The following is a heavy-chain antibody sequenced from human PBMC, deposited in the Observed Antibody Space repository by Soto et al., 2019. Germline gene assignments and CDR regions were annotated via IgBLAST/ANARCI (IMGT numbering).Heavy chain of an antibody. V-gene: IGHV1-3*04. CDR3: ERAGDDCSAANCYVIDY. D-gene: IGHD2-2*01. J-gene: IGHJ4*02. CDR1: GYTFTNYA. CDR2: INTGKGNT. Sequence: QVQLVQSGAEVKKPGASVKVSCKASGYTFTNYAMHWVRQAPGQRLEWMGWINTGKGNTKYSQKVQGRVTITRETSESTACMELSSLRSEETARYYCERAGDDCSAANCYVIDYWGQGTLVTVSS.